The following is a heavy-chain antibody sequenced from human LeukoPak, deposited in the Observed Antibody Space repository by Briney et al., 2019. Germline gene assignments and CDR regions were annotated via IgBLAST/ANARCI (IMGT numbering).Heavy chain of an antibody. CDR1: GGSFSGYY. D-gene: IGHD1-14*01. Sequence: PSETLSLTCAVYGGSFSGYYWSWIRQPPGKGLEWIGEINHSGSTNYNPSLKSRVTISVDTSKNQFSLKLSSVTAADTAVYHCARGTTVYRVWGQGTTVTVSS. CDR2: INHSGST. J-gene: IGHJ6*02. V-gene: IGHV4-34*01. CDR3: ARGTTVYRV.